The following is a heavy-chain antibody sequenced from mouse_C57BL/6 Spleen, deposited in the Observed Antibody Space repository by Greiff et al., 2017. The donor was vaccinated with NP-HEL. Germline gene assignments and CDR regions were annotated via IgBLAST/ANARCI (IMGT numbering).Heavy chain of an antibody. CDR1: GYTFTSYW. CDR3: ARSTTVVATKDY. J-gene: IGHJ4*01. V-gene: IGHV1-50*01. CDR2: IDPSDSYT. D-gene: IGHD1-1*01. Sequence: QVQLQQPGAELVKPGASVKLSCKASGYTFTSYWMQWVKQRPGQGLEWIGEIDPSDSYTNYNQKFKGKATLTVDTSSSTAYMQLSSLTSEDSAVYYGARSTTVVATKDYWGQGTSVTVSS.